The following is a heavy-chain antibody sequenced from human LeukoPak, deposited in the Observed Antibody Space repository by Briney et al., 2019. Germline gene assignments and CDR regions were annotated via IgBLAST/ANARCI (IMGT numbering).Heavy chain of an antibody. CDR1: SYTFTSYG. CDR3: ARTSSTWYGGVGDY. V-gene: IGHV1-18*01. CDR2: ISAYNGNT. J-gene: IGHJ4*02. D-gene: IGHD6-13*01. Sequence: VASVKVSCKASSYTFTSYGISWVRQAPGQGLEWMGWISAYNGNTKNAQKFQGRVTMTTDTSTSTAYMELRSLRSDDTAVYYYARTSSTWYGGVGDYWGQGTLVTVSS.